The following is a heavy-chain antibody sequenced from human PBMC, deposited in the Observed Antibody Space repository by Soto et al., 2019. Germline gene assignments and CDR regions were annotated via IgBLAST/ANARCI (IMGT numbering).Heavy chain of an antibody. CDR2: INQDGSEK. D-gene: IGHD2-15*01. V-gene: IGHV3-7*03. CDR1: GFTFSRFW. J-gene: IGHJ5*01. Sequence: GGSLTLSCAASGFTFSRFWMAWVRQAPGKGLEWVANINQDGSEKYYVDSMKGRFTISRDNAKNSLYLEMNSLGAEDTAVYYCATERERVLVAETPVPDS. CDR3: ATERERVLVAETPVPDS.